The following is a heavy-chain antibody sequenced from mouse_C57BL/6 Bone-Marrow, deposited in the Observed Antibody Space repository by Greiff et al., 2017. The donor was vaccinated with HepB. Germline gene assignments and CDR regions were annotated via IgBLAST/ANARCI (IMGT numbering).Heavy chain of an antibody. V-gene: IGHV5-16*01. CDR2: INYDGSST. CDR1: GFTFSDYY. CDR3: ATYLNYYGTLDY. Sequence: EVKLMESEGGLVQPGSSMKLSCTASGFTFSDYYMAWVRQVPEKGLEWVANINYDGSSTYYLDSLKSRFIISRDNAKNILYLQMSSLKSEDTATYYCATYLNYYGTLDYWGQGTTLTVSS. D-gene: IGHD1-1*01. J-gene: IGHJ2*01.